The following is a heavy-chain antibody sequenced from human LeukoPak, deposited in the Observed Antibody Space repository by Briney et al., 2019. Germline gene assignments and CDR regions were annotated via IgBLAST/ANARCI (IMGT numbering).Heavy chain of an antibody. CDR2: IYSSGSA. CDR1: GGSIINHY. V-gene: IGHV4-4*07. D-gene: IGHD6-19*01. CDR3: ARDVRYASGWSTPEY. Sequence: KPSETLSLTCTVSGGSIINHYWSWIRQPAGKGLEWIGRIYSSGSANYSPSLKSRVSMSIDTSNNHFSLNLTSVTAADTALYFCARDVRYASGWSTPEYWGQGILVTVSS. J-gene: IGHJ4*02.